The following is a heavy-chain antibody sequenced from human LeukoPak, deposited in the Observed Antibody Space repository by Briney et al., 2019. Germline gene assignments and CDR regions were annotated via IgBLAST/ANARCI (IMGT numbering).Heavy chain of an antibody. CDR1: GYTFTSYD. CDR3: ARETLERRTIFGVVRSYNWFDP. V-gene: IGHV1-8*01. CDR2: MNPNSGNT. D-gene: IGHD3-3*01. J-gene: IGHJ5*02. Sequence: ASVKVSCKASGYTFTSYDINWVRQATGQGLEWMGWMNPNSGNTGYAQKFQGRVTITADESTSTAYMELSSLRSEDTAVYYCARETLERRTIFGVVRSYNWFDPWGQGTLVTVSS.